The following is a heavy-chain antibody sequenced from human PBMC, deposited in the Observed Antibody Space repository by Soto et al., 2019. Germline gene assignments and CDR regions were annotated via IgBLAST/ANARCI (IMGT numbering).Heavy chain of an antibody. J-gene: IGHJ6*02. CDR3: AREVKPGIAAAGTRSVYYHYYRLAF. Sequence: ASVKVSCKASGYTFTSYGISWVRQAPGQGLEWMGWISAYNGNTNYAQKLQGRVTMTTDTSTSTAYMELRSLRSDDTAVYYCAREVKPGIAAAGTRSVYYHYYRLAFWGQGTTVTVSS. CDR2: ISAYNGNT. CDR1: GYTFTSYG. V-gene: IGHV1-18*01. D-gene: IGHD6-13*01.